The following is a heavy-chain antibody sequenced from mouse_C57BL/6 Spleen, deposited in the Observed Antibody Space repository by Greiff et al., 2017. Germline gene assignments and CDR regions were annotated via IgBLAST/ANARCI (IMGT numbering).Heavy chain of an antibody. CDR1: GYSFTDYN. J-gene: IGHJ3*01. D-gene: IGHD2-2*01. Sequence: EVQLQESGPELVKPGASVKISCKASGYSFTDYNMNWVKQSNGKSLEWIGVINPNYGTTSYNQKFKGKATLTVDQSSSTAYMQLNSLTSEDSAVYDCAGGGGGRGYDRPFAYWGQGTLVTVSA. CDR3: AGGGGGRGYDRPFAY. CDR2: INPNYGTT. V-gene: IGHV1-39*01.